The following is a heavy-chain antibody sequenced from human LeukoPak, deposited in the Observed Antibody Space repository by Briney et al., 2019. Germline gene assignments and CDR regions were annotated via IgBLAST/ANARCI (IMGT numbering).Heavy chain of an antibody. CDR1: GFTFSSYA. Sequence: HTGGSLRLSCAASGFTFSSYAMHWVRQAPGKGLEWVAVISYDGSNKYYADSVKGRFTISRDNSKNTLYLQMNSLRAEDTAVYYCARTITIGRGSYYLGQGTLVTVSS. CDR2: ISYDGSNK. D-gene: IGHD3-10*01. J-gene: IGHJ4*02. CDR3: ARTITIGRGSYY. V-gene: IGHV3-30-3*01.